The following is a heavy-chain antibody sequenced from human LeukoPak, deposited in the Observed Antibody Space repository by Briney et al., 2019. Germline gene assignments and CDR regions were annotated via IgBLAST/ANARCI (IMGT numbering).Heavy chain of an antibody. CDR3: ASKNSGSYSYAFDI. CDR1: GYTFTSYG. Sequence: ASVKVSCKASGYTFTSYGISWVRQAPGQGLEWMGWISAYNGNTNYAQRLQGRVTMTTDTSTSTAYMELRSLRSDGTAVYYCASKNSGSYSYAFDIWGQGTMVTVSS. J-gene: IGHJ3*02. D-gene: IGHD1-26*01. CDR2: ISAYNGNT. V-gene: IGHV1-18*01.